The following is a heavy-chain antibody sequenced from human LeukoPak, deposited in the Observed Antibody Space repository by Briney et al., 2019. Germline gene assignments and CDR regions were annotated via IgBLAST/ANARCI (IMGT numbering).Heavy chain of an antibody. Sequence: ASVKVSCKASALTFTNYAFSWVRQAPGQGLEWMGWISGYNGKTNYAQKFQGRVTMTTDTSTSTAYMELRSLRSDDTAVYYCARGRMGGGNDYWGQGTLVTVSS. CDR3: ARGRMGGGNDY. V-gene: IGHV1-18*01. CDR1: ALTFTNYA. D-gene: IGHD2-15*01. J-gene: IGHJ4*02. CDR2: ISGYNGKT.